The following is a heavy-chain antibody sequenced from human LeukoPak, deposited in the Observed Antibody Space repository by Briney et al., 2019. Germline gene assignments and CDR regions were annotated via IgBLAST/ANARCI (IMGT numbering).Heavy chain of an antibody. CDR2: ISYDGSKK. D-gene: IGHD3-10*01. CDR1: GFTFSRYG. J-gene: IGHJ4*02. V-gene: IGHV3-30*18. Sequence: GGSLRLSCTASGFTFSRYGTHWVRQAPGKGLEWVAVISYDGSKKDYADSVKGRFTISRDNSKNTLYLQMNSLRVEDTAVYYCAKDFPHYGSGSSHFDYWGQGTLVTVSS. CDR3: AKDFPHYGSGSSHFDY.